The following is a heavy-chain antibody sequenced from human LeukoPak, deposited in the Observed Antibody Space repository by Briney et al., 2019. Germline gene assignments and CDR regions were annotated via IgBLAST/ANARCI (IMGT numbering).Heavy chain of an antibody. CDR3: ASGREGYNPSDY. D-gene: IGHD5-24*01. CDR2: ISGNNGNT. Sequence: ASVKVSCKASGYSFTSYGVSWVRQAPGQGLEWMAWISGNNGNTNYAQEYQGRLILTADTSTSTAYMELRSLGSDDTAVYYCASGREGYNPSDYWGQGTLVTVSS. J-gene: IGHJ4*02. CDR1: GYSFTSYG. V-gene: IGHV1-18*01.